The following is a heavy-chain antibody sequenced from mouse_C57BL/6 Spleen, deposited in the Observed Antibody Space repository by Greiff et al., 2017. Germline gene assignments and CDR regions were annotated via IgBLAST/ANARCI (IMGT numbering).Heavy chain of an antibody. CDR3: LTGSWFAY. CDR1: GFTFSNYW. D-gene: IGHD4-1*01. V-gene: IGHV6-3*01. CDR2: IRLKSDNYAT. Sequence: EVMLVESGGGLVQPGGSMKLSCVASGFTFSNYWMNWVRQSPEKGLEWVAQIRLKSDNYATHYAESVKGRFTISRDDSKSSVYLQMNNLRAEDTGIYYSLTGSWFAYWGQGTLVTVSA. J-gene: IGHJ3*01.